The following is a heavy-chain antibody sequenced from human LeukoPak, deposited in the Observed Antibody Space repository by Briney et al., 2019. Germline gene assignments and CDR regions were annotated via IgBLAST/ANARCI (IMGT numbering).Heavy chain of an antibody. CDR2: INPNSGGT. CDR3: ASAAGGGSYRYRLDY. CDR1: GYTFTGYY. Sequence: ASVKVSCKASGYTFTGYYMHWVRQAPGQGLEWMGWINPNSGGTNYAQKFQGRVTMTTDTSTSTAYMELRSLRSDDTAVYYCASAAGGGSYRYRLDYWGQGTLVTVSS. J-gene: IGHJ4*02. D-gene: IGHD3-16*02. V-gene: IGHV1-2*02.